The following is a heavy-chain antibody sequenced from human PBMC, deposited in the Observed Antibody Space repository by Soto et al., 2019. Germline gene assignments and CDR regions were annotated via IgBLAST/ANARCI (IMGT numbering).Heavy chain of an antibody. Sequence: GGSLRLSCAASGFTFSSYWMSWIRQAPGKGLEWVSVISGSGGTTYYADSVKGRFTISRDNSKDTLYLQVNSLRVEDAAVYYCAKDSVPYTGSPQKYFQHWGQGTLVTVSS. CDR1: GFTFSSYW. CDR2: ISGSGGTT. J-gene: IGHJ1*01. V-gene: IGHV3-23*01. CDR3: AKDSVPYTGSPQKYFQH. D-gene: IGHD3-16*01.